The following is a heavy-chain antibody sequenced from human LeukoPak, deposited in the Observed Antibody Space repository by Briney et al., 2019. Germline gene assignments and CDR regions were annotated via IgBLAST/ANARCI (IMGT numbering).Heavy chain of an antibody. D-gene: IGHD2-2*01. V-gene: IGHV4-39*01. Sequence: SETLSLTCTVSGGSISSSSYYWGWIRQPPGKGLEWIGSIYYSGSTYYNPSLKSRVTISVDTSKNQFSLKLSSVTAADTAVYYCARTVVVPAASFDYWGQGTLVTVSS. J-gene: IGHJ4*02. CDR2: IYYSGST. CDR3: ARTVVVPAASFDY. CDR1: GGSISSSSYY.